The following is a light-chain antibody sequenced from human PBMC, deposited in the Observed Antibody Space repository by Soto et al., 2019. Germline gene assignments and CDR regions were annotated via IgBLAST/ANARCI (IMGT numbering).Light chain of an antibody. CDR2: KAS. Sequence: DIQMTQSPSTLSGSVGDRVTITCRASQTISSWLAWYQQKPGKAPKLLIYKASTLKSGVPSRFSGSGSGTEVTLNISSLQPDDFATYYGQHYNSYSEAFGQGTKVELK. CDR1: QTISSW. V-gene: IGKV1-5*03. J-gene: IGKJ1*01. CDR3: QHYNSYSEA.